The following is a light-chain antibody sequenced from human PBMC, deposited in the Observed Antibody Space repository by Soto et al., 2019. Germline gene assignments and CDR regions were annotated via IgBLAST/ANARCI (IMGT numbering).Light chain of an antibody. V-gene: IGKV1-5*03. J-gene: IGKJ2*01. CDR2: KAS. Sequence: DIQMTQSPSTLSASVGDRVTITCRASQSISSWLAWYQQKPRKAPKLLIYKASSLESGVPSRFSGSGSGTEFTLTISSLQPDDFATYYCQQYSGFAYTFGQGTKLEIE. CDR3: QQYSGFAYT. CDR1: QSISSW.